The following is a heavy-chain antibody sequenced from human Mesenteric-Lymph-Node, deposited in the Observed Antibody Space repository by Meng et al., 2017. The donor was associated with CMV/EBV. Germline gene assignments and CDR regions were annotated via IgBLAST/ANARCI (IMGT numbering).Heavy chain of an antibody. CDR2: ISDTGSTS. Sequence: GSLRLSCAASGFTFSSYGMSWVRQAPGKGLEWVSGISDTGSTSYYPDSVKGRFTISRDNSKNTLYLQMNSLRAEDTAVYYCAKDRLTIAFLDYWGQGTLVTVSS. CDR3: AKDRLTIAFLDY. J-gene: IGHJ4*02. CDR1: GFTFSSYG. V-gene: IGHV3-23*01. D-gene: IGHD3-10*01.